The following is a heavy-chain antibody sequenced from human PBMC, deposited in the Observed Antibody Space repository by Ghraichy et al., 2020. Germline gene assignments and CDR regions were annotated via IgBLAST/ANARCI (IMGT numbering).Heavy chain of an antibody. J-gene: IGHJ2*01. CDR1: GYTFTSYG. Sequence: ASVKVSCKASGYTFTSYGISWVRQAPGQGLEWMGWISAYNGNTNYAQKLQGRVTMTTDTSTSTAYMELRSLRSDDTAVYYCARDRAAVVTPWYFDLWGRGTLVTVSS. V-gene: IGHV1-18*01. D-gene: IGHD4-23*01. CDR3: ARDRAAVVTPWYFDL. CDR2: ISAYNGNT.